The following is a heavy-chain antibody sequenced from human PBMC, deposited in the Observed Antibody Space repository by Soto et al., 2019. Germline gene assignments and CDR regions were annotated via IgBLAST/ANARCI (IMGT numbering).Heavy chain of an antibody. Sequence: ASVKVSCKTSGYNFTSHYIHWVRQAPGQRLESMGIIYPRGGSTIYAQKFQGRVTMTRDTSTTTVYMELSSLRSEDTAVYYCSRGGPRQLVIYGVDVWGQGTTVTVSS. V-gene: IGHV1-46*01. D-gene: IGHD6-6*01. J-gene: IGHJ6*02. CDR2: IYPRGGST. CDR3: SRGGPRQLVIYGVDV. CDR1: GYNFTSHY.